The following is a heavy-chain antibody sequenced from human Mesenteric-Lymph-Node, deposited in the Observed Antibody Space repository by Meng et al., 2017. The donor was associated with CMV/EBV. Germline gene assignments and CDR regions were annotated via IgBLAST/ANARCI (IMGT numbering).Heavy chain of an antibody. CDR1: GFTFSSYS. V-gene: IGHV3-48*04. CDR3: AREDIVVVPAGHTSYYYGMDV. Sequence: GGSLRLSCAASGFTFSSYSMNWVRQAPGKGLAWVSYISSSSSTIYYADSVKGRFTISRDNAKNSLYLQMNSLRAEDTAVYYCAREDIVVVPAGHTSYYYGMDVWGQGTTVTVSS. J-gene: IGHJ6*02. D-gene: IGHD2-2*01. CDR2: ISSSSSTI.